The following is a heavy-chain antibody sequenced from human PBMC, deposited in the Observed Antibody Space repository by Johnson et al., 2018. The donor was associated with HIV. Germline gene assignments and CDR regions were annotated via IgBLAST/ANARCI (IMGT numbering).Heavy chain of an antibody. D-gene: IGHD3-16*02. CDR1: GFTFSSYA. V-gene: IGHV3-30*14. CDR3: AKVGAFTFGGVIVLTSVAFDI. J-gene: IGHJ3*02. Sequence: QVQLVESGGGVVQPGRSLRLSCAASGFTFSSYAMHWVRQAPGKGLEWVAVISYDGSNKYYVDSVKGRFTISRDNSKNTLYLQMNSLRAEDTAVYYCAKVGAFTFGGVIVLTSVAFDIWGQGTMVTVSS. CDR2: ISYDGSNK.